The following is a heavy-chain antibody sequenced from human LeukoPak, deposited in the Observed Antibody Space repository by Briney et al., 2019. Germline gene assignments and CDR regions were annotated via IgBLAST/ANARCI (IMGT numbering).Heavy chain of an antibody. CDR1: GGTFSSYT. J-gene: IGHJ6*02. D-gene: IGHD3-10*01. V-gene: IGHV1-69*02. Sequence: ASVKVSCKASGGTFSSYTISWVRQAPGQGLEWMGRIIPILGIANYAQKFQGRVTITADKSTSTAYMELSSLRSEDTAVYYCAHSGSYYQYYYGMDVWGQGTTVTVYS. CDR3: AHSGSYYQYYYGMDV. CDR2: IIPILGIA.